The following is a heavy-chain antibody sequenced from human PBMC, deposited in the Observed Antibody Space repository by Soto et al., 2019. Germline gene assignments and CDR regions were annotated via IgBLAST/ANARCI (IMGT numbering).Heavy chain of an antibody. J-gene: IGHJ6*03. CDR1: GGSISSYY. Sequence: PSETLSLTCTVSGGSISSYYWSWIRQPPGKGLEWIGYIYYSGSTNYNPSLKSRVTISVDTSKNQFSLKLSSVTAADTAVYYCARHRVAAAGTYYYYYMDVWGKGTTVTVS. CDR3: ARHRVAAAGTYYYYYMDV. CDR2: IYYSGST. D-gene: IGHD6-13*01. V-gene: IGHV4-59*08.